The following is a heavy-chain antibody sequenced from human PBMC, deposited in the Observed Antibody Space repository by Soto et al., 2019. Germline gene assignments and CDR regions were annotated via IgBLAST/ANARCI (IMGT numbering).Heavy chain of an antibody. CDR1: GFTFSTYA. CDR3: ARDRSSSWYHYYGMDV. CDR2: INSDGSST. V-gene: IGHV3-74*01. D-gene: IGHD6-13*01. J-gene: IGHJ6*02. Sequence: GGSLRLSCAASGFTFSTYAMTWVRQVPGRGLVWVSRINSDGSSTSYADSVKGRFTISRDNAKNTLYLQMNSLRAEDTAVYYCARDRSSSWYHYYGMDVWGQGTTVTVSS.